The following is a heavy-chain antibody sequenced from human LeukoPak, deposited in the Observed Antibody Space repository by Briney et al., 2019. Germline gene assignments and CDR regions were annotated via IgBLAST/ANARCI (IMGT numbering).Heavy chain of an antibody. V-gene: IGHV3-21*01. D-gene: IGHD6-13*01. CDR2: ISSSSSYI. Sequence: GGSLTLSCAASGFTFSNYSMNWVRQAPGKGLEWVSSISSSSSYIYYADSVKGRFTISRDNAKNSLYLQMNSLSAEDTAVYYCARVSQVLAAADYWGQGTLVTVSS. J-gene: IGHJ4*02. CDR1: GFTFSNYS. CDR3: ARVSQVLAAADY.